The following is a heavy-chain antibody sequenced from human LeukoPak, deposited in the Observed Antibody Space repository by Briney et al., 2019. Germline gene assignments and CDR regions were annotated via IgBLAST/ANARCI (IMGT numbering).Heavy chain of an antibody. J-gene: IGHJ4*02. CDR3: AKDGGNSEDYFDY. CDR1: GFTLSSYA. CDR2: ISGSGGST. D-gene: IGHD4-23*01. Sequence: GGSLRLACAASGFTLSSYAMSWVRQAPGKGLEWVSAISGSGGSTYYADSVKGRFTISRDNSKNTLYLQMNSLRAEDTAVYYCAKDGGNSEDYFDYWGQGTLVTVSS. V-gene: IGHV3-23*01.